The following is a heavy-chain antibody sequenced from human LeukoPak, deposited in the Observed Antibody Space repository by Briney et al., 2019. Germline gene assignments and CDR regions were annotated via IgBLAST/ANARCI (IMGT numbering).Heavy chain of an antibody. Sequence: SSETLSLTCTVSGGSISSGGYYWSWIRQHPGKGLEWIGYIYYSGSTYYNPSLKSRVTISVDTSKNQFSLKLSSVTAADTAVYYCARSRNYYDSRGANYFDYWGQGTLVTVSS. CDR1: GGSISSGGYY. J-gene: IGHJ4*02. CDR2: IYYSGST. D-gene: IGHD3-22*01. CDR3: ARSRNYYDSRGANYFDY. V-gene: IGHV4-31*03.